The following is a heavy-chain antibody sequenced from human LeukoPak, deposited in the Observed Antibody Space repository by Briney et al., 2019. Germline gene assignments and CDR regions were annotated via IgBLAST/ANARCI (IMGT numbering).Heavy chain of an antibody. V-gene: IGHV4-4*07. Sequence: SETLYLTCTVSGGSISSYYWSWIRQPAGKGLEWIGRIYTSGSTNYNPSLKSRVTMSVDTSKNQFSLKLSSVTAADTAVYYCARDISVYSSGWYQPYFDYWGQGTLVTVSS. CDR2: IYTSGST. J-gene: IGHJ4*02. CDR1: GGSISSYY. CDR3: ARDISVYSSGWYQPYFDY. D-gene: IGHD6-19*01.